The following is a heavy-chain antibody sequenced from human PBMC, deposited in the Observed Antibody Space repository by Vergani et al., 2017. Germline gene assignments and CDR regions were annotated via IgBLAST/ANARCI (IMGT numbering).Heavy chain of an antibody. V-gene: IGHV1-2*02. D-gene: IGHD2-15*01. Sequence: QVQLVQSGAEVKKPGASVKVFCKASGYTLTGYYMHWVRQTPGQGLEWMGWINPNSGGTNHAQKFQGRVTMTRDTSISTAYMELSRLRSDDTAVYYCAREWGEYCSGGSCYGSGGMDVWGQGTTVTVSS. CDR2: INPNSGGT. CDR3: AREWGEYCSGGSCYGSGGMDV. CDR1: GYTLTGYY. J-gene: IGHJ6*02.